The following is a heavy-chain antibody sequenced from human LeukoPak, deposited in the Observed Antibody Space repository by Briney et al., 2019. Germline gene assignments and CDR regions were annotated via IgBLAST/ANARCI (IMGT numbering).Heavy chain of an antibody. Sequence: SETLSLTCTVSGGSISSSSYYWGWIRQPPGKGLEWIGSIYYSGSTYYNPSLKRRVTISVDTSKNQFSLKLSSVTAADTAVYYCARQGHYYYDSSGRFDYWGQGTLVTVSS. CDR1: GGSISSSSYY. CDR3: ARQGHYYYDSSGRFDY. CDR2: IYYSGST. V-gene: IGHV4-39*01. D-gene: IGHD3-22*01. J-gene: IGHJ4*02.